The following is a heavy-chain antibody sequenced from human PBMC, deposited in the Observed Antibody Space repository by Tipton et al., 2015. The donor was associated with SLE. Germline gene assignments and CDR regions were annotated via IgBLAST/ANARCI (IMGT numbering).Heavy chain of an antibody. J-gene: IGHJ5*02. V-gene: IGHV4-31*03. CDR1: GGSISSGGYY. Sequence: TLSLTCNVSGGSISSGGYYWSWIRQHPGKGLEWIGYTYYSGSPYYNPSLKSRVTISLDMSKNQFSLRLSSVTAADTAVYYCPIYYHDSTGLHWFDPWSQGTLVTVSS. CDR2: TYYSGSP. CDR3: PIYYHDSTGLHWFDP. D-gene: IGHD3-22*01.